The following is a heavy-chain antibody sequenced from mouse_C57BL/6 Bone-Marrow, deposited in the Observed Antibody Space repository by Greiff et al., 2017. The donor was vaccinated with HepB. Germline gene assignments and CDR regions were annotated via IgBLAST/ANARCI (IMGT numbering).Heavy chain of an antibody. Sequence: QLQQPGAELVKPGASVKLSCKASGYTFTSYWMHWVKQRPGQGLEWIGMIHPNSGSTNYNEKFKSKATLTVDKSSSTAYMQLSSLTSEDSAVYYCARFLDYYGFDYWGQGTTLTVSS. D-gene: IGHD1-1*01. CDR1: GYTFTSYW. CDR3: ARFLDYYGFDY. J-gene: IGHJ2*01. V-gene: IGHV1-64*01. CDR2: IHPNSGST.